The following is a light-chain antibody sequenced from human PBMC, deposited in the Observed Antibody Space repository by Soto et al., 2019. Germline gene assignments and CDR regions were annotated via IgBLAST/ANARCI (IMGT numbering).Light chain of an antibody. J-gene: IGKJ5*01. CDR3: QQYKNWPPIT. V-gene: IGKV3-15*01. CDR2: SAS. Sequence: DIVILQSPPTLSVSPGERATLSCRASQSISSSLAWYQQKPGQAPRLLIYSASTRATGTPARFSGSGSGTEFTLTISSLQSEDFAVYYCQQYKNWPPITFGQGTRLEIK. CDR1: QSISSS.